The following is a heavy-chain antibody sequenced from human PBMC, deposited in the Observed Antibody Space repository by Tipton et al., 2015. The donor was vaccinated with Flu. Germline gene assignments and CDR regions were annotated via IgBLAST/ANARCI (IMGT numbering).Heavy chain of an antibody. Sequence: SLRLSCTASGFTFNKFAISWVRQAPGKGLEWLSDISASGASTYYADSVKGRFTISRDNSQNTLYLEMHTLRVEDTAIYYCAKDRTVNLYSGTYPSYYYHGVDVWGQGTTVTVS. CDR1: GFTFNKFA. J-gene: IGHJ6*02. CDR2: ISASGAST. CDR3: AKDRTVNLYSGTYPSYYYHGVDV. D-gene: IGHD1-26*01. V-gene: IGHV3-23*01.